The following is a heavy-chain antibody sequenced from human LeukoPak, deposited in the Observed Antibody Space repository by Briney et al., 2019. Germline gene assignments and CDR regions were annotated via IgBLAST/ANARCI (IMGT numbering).Heavy chain of an antibody. J-gene: IGHJ4*02. V-gene: IGHV3-48*03. CDR3: ARCPRWAHFDY. Sequence: GGSLRLSCAGSGFTFSSYEMNWLRQAPGKGLEWVSYISSSGRAIYYADSVKGRFTVSRDNAKNSLYLQMNSLRAEDTAVYYCARCPRWAHFDYWGQGTLVTVSS. CDR1: GFTFSSYE. D-gene: IGHD4-23*01. CDR2: ISSSGRAI.